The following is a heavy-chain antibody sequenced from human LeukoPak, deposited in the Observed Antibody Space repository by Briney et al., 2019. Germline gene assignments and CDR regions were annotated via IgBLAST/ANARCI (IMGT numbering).Heavy chain of an antibody. D-gene: IGHD2-2*02. CDR2: IIPIFGTA. CDR3: ARVIVVVPAAIMADWYFDL. J-gene: IGHJ2*01. CDR1: GGTFSSYA. Sequence: SVKVSCKASGGTFSSYAISRVRQAPGQGLEWMGGIIPIFGTANYAQKFQGRVTITADESTSTAYMELSSLRSEDTAVYYCARVIVVVPAAIMADWYFDLWGRGTLVTVSP. V-gene: IGHV1-69*13.